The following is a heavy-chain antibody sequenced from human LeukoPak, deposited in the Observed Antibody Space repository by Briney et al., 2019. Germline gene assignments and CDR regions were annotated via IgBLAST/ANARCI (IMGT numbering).Heavy chain of an antibody. CDR3: HHPIKPPD. Sequence: GGSLRLSCVASGFTFKGYWMSGGRQAPGKGLEWVAYIKHDGSDKSYVDSVKGRFTISRDNAKRSLYLQMNSLGPGHTVVYYCHHPIKPPDWGQGILVTVSS. CDR2: IKHDGSDK. D-gene: IGHD1-14*01. J-gene: IGHJ4*02. CDR1: GFTFKGYW. V-gene: IGHV3-7*01.